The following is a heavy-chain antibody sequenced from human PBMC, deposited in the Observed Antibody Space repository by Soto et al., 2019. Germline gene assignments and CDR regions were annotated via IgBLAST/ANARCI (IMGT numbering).Heavy chain of an antibody. J-gene: IGHJ5*02. Sequence: QLQLLESGSGLVQPSQTLSLTCAVSGGSISSAGYSWTWIRQSPGKGLEWIGYLYHHGYTFYNPSLKSRVTMSLDRSKNQFSVKLNSVTAADTAVYYSAVGRDWFGPWGQGALVTVSS. CDR3: AVGRDWFGP. V-gene: IGHV4-30-2*06. CDR2: LYHHGYT. CDR1: GGSISSAGYS.